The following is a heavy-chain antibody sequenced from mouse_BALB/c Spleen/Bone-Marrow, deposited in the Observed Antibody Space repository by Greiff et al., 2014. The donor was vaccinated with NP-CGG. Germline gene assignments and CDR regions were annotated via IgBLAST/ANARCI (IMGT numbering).Heavy chain of an antibody. Sequence: EVQLQQSGPELVKPGASVKMSCKASGYTFTSYAMHWVEQKPGQGLEWIEYINPYNDGTTYNEKFKGKATLTSDKSSSTAYMELSSLTSEDSAVYYCARGNYYDYDYFDYWGQGTTLTVSS. V-gene: IGHV1-14*01. J-gene: IGHJ2*01. CDR3: ARGNYYDYDYFDY. CDR1: GYTFTSYA. CDR2: INPYNDGT. D-gene: IGHD2-4*01.